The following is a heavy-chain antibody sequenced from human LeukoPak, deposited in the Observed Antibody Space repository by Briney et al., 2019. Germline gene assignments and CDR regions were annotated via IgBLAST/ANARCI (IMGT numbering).Heavy chain of an antibody. J-gene: IGHJ4*02. V-gene: IGHV1-18*01. CDR3: ARGYHASTVTTPPDY. CDR2: ISAYNGNT. Sequence: GASVKVSCKASGYTFTSYGISWVRQAPGQGLEWMGWISAYNGNTNYAQKLQGRVTMTGDTSTSTVYMELSSLRSEDTAVYYCARGYHASTVTTPPDYWGQGTLVTVSS. D-gene: IGHD4-17*01. CDR1: GYTFTSYG.